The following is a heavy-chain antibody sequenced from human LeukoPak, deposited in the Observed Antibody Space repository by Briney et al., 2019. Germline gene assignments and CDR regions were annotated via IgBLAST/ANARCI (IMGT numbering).Heavy chain of an antibody. CDR2: IHYSGSST. CDR1: GGSIGSNY. D-gene: IGHD6-19*01. V-gene: IGHV4-59*01. CDR3: ARRAVAITPYYFDY. J-gene: IGHJ4*02. Sequence: SETLSLTCTVSGGSIGSNYWSWIRQPPGKGLEWIGYIHYSGSSTNYNPSLKSRLTISVDTSKNQYSLQLSSVTAADTAVYYCARRAVAITPYYFDYWGQGTLVTVSS.